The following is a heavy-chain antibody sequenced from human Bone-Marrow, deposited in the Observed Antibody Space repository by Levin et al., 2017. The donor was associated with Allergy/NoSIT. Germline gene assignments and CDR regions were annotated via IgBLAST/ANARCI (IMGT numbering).Heavy chain of an antibody. CDR2: FSSSSSSI. D-gene: IGHD3-22*01. CDR1: GFTFNDYS. CDR3: AGAKGSGYVPGDLDY. Sequence: PGGSLRLSCAASGFTFNDYSMNWVRQAPGKGLEWISYFSSSSSSIYYADSVKGRFTISRDNAKNSLYLQVSSLRAEDTAVYYCAGAKGSGYVPGDLDYWGQGTLVTVSS. J-gene: IGHJ4*02. V-gene: IGHV3-48*01.